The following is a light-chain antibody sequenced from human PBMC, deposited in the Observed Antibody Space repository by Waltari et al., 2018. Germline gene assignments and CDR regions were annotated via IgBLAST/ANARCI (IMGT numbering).Light chain of an antibody. V-gene: IGLV1-36*01. CDR2: YDD. Sequence: QSVLTQPPSVSEAPRQRVTISCSVSSSTIGDNPVNCYQQLPGKAPKLLIYYDDLLPSGVSDRFSGSKSGTSASLAISGLQSEDEADYYCAAWDDSLNGWVFGGGTKLTVL. CDR3: AAWDDSLNGWV. J-gene: IGLJ3*02. CDR1: SSTIGDNP.